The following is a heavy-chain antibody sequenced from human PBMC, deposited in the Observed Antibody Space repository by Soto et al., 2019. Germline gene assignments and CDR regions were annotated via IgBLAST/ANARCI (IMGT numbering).Heavy chain of an antibody. D-gene: IGHD6-6*01. CDR3: AKERGIAARRGMDV. CDR2: ISYDGSNK. V-gene: IGHV3-30*18. CDR1: GFTFSSYG. J-gene: IGHJ6*02. Sequence: PGGSLRLSCAASGFTFSSYGMHWVRQAPGKGLEWVAVISYDGSNKYYADSVKGRFTISRDNSKNTLYLQMNSLRAEDTAVYYCAKERGIAARRGMDVWGQGTTVTVSS.